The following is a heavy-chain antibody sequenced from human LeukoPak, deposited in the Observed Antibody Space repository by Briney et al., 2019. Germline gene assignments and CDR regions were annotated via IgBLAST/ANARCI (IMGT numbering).Heavy chain of an antibody. Sequence: GGSLRLSCAASGFTFSSYGMHWVRQAPGKGLEWVAVISYDGSNKYYADSVKGRFTISRDNSKNTLYLQMNSLRAEDTAVYYCAKVGSTSQFDPRGQGTLVTVSS. CDR1: GFTFSSYG. D-gene: IGHD2-2*01. CDR3: AKVGSTSQFDP. CDR2: ISYDGSNK. J-gene: IGHJ5*02. V-gene: IGHV3-30*18.